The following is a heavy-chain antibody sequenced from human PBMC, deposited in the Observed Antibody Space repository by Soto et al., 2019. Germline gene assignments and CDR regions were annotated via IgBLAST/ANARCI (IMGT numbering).Heavy chain of an antibody. CDR2: IIPIFGTA. CDR3: ARETHPYYYDSSGYYTFDY. J-gene: IGHJ4*02. Sequence: QVQLVQSGAEVKKPGSSVKVSCKASGGTFSSYAISWVRQAPGQGLEWMGGIIPIFGTANYAQKFQGRVTSTADESTSTAYMELSSLRSEDTAVYYCARETHPYYYDSSGYYTFDYWGQGTLVTVSS. V-gene: IGHV1-69*01. D-gene: IGHD3-22*01. CDR1: GGTFSSYA.